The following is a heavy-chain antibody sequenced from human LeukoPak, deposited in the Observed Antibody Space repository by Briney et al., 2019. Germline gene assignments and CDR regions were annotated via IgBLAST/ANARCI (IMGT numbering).Heavy chain of an antibody. CDR2: IYYSGST. Sequence: PSETLSLTCTVSGGSISSYYWSWIRQPPGKGLEWIGCIYYSGSTNYNPSLKSRVTISVDTSKNQFSLKLSSVTAADTAVYYCARDKRAYYYYMDVWGKGTTVTVSS. V-gene: IGHV4-59*01. J-gene: IGHJ6*03. CDR1: GGSISSYY. CDR3: ARDKRAYYYYMDV.